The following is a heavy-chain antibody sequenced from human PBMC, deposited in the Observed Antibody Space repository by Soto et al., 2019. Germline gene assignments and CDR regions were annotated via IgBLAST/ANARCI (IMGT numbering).Heavy chain of an antibody. Sequence: SETLSLTCAVYGGSFSGYYWSWIRQPPGKGLEWIGEINHSGSTNYNPSLKSRVTISVDTSKNQFSLKLSSVTAADTAVYYCATLHYCSSTSCYEDEDYFDYWGQGTLVTVSS. D-gene: IGHD2-2*01. J-gene: IGHJ4*02. CDR3: ATLHYCSSTSCYEDEDYFDY. CDR2: INHSGST. CDR1: GGSFSGYY. V-gene: IGHV4-34*01.